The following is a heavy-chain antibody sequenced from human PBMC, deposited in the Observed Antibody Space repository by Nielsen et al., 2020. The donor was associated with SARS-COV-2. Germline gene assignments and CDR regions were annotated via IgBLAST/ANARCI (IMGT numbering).Heavy chain of an antibody. CDR2: ISFDGTTK. J-gene: IGHJ4*02. CDR3: AREWEDYDGSGFDY. V-gene: IGHV3-30-3*01. Sequence: GESLKISCAASGFTFRTYAMHWVRQAPGKGLEWVAIISFDGTTKYNEDSVKGRFTISRDNSKNTLYLQMKSLRAEDTAVYYCAREWEDYDGSGFDYWGQGTLVTVSS. D-gene: IGHD3-22*01. CDR1: GFTFRTYA.